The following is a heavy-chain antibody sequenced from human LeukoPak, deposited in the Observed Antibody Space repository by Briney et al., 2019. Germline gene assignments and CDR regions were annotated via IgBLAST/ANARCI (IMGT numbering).Heavy chain of an antibody. D-gene: IGHD2-8*01. CDR2: SYYSGST. Sequence: SETLSLTCTVSGGSISRGDYFWSWGRQPPGEGLDWNGYSYYSGSTYYNPSLKSRVTISVDTSKNQFSLKLSYVTAADTAVYYCARSGYCVNDVCYPDPFFDYWGQGTLVTVSS. CDR3: ARSGYCVNDVCYPDPFFDY. CDR1: GGSISRGDYF. V-gene: IGHV4-30-4*01. J-gene: IGHJ4*02.